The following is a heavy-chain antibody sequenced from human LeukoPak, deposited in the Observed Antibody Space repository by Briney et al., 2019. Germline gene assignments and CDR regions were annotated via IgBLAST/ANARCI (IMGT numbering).Heavy chain of an antibody. D-gene: IGHD3-10*01. Sequence: GASVKVSCKASGYTFTGYYMHWVRQAPGQGLEWMGWINPNSGGTNYAQKFQGRVTMTRDTSISTAYMELSRLRSDDTAVYYCARESLLWFGDRHYYMDVWGKGTTVTVS. CDR3: ARESLLWFGDRHYYMDV. J-gene: IGHJ6*03. CDR1: GYTFTGYY. V-gene: IGHV1-2*02. CDR2: INPNSGGT.